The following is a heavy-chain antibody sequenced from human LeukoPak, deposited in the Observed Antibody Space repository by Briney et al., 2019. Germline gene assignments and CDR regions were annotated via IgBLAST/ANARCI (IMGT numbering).Heavy chain of an antibody. CDR3: ARNYLDRSAYYSSYYYYYYMDV. CDR1: GFTFSSYG. Sequence: GGSLRLSCAASGFTFSSYGMHWVRQAPGKGLEWVAVISDDGSNKFNGDSARGRFTISRDNSKNTLYLQMNSLRPDDSAVYYCARNYLDRSAYYSSYYYYYYMDVWGKGTTVTVSS. J-gene: IGHJ6*03. V-gene: IGHV3-30*04. D-gene: IGHD3-22*01. CDR2: ISDDGSNK.